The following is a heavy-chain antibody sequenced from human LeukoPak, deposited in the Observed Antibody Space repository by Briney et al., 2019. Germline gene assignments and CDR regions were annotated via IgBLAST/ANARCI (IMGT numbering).Heavy chain of an antibody. CDR3: ATPIVVVPAAIPNYYMDV. J-gene: IGHJ6*03. CDR2: IIPIFGTA. V-gene: IGHV1-69*13. D-gene: IGHD2-2*02. CDR1: GGTFSSYA. Sequence: SVKVSCKASGGTFSSYAISWVRQAPGQGLEWMGGIIPIFGTANYAQKFQGRVTITADESTSTAYMELSSLRSEDTAVYYCATPIVVVPAAIPNYYMDVWGKGTTVTVSS.